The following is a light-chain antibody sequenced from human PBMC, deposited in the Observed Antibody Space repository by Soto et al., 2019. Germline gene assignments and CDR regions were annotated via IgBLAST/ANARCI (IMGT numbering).Light chain of an antibody. Sequence: DLRLTQSPSTLSASVGDRVTITCRASQSISDRLAWYQQKSGKAPRLLVYRASSLENGVASRFIGSGPGTEFALTISSLQPDDFATYYCQLYDVCSAITFGQGTKV. J-gene: IGKJ2*01. CDR2: RAS. CDR3: QLYDVCSAIT. CDR1: QSISDR. V-gene: IGKV1-5*03.